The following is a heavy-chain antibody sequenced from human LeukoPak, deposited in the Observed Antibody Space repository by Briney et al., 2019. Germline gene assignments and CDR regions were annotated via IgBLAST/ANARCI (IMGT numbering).Heavy chain of an antibody. CDR1: GGTFSSYA. Sequence: ASVKVSCKASGGTFSSYAISWVRQAPGQGLEWMGGIIPVFGTANYAQKFQGRVTITADESTSTAYMELSSLRSEDTAVYYCTRGRQLVPYYFDYWGQGTLVTVSS. D-gene: IGHD6-13*01. V-gene: IGHV1-69*01. CDR2: IIPVFGTA. CDR3: TRGRQLVPYYFDY. J-gene: IGHJ4*02.